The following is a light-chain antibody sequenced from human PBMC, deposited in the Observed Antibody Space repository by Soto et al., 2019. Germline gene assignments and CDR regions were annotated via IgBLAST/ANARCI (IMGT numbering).Light chain of an antibody. Sequence: QSVLTQPASVSGSPGQSITISCTGTSSDVGSYNLVSWYQQHPGEAPKLMIYGGTKRPSGVSNRFSGSKSGNTASLTISGLQAEDEADYYCCSYAGITTYYVFGTGTKPTVL. CDR2: GGT. J-gene: IGLJ1*01. CDR3: CSYAGITTYYV. V-gene: IGLV2-23*01. CDR1: SSDVGSYNL.